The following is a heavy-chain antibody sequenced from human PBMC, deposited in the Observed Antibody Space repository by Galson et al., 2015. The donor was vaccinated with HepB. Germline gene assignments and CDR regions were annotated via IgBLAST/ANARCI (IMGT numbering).Heavy chain of an antibody. Sequence: SLRLSCAASGFTFSSYSMNWVRQAPGKGLEWVSSITSSSSYIYYADSVKGRFTISRDNAKNSLYLHMNSLRAEDTAVYYCARGDIVVVPTDIGYYGMDVWGQGTTVTVSS. CDR1: GFTFSSYS. D-gene: IGHD2-2*01. V-gene: IGHV3-21*01. CDR2: ITSSSSYI. J-gene: IGHJ6*02. CDR3: ARGDIVVVPTDIGYYGMDV.